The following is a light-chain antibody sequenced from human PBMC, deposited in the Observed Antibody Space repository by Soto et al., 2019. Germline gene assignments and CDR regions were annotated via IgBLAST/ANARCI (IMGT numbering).Light chain of an antibody. CDR1: QSISSN. V-gene: IGKV3-15*01. CDR2: DTS. J-gene: IGKJ1*01. CDR3: LHYNKRPRWT. Sequence: EIVMTQSPDMLSVSPGERATLSCRVSQSISSNLAWYQQKPGQAPRLLIYDTSTRATSIPARFSGSGSGTEFTLTISGLQPEDFAVYYCLHYNKRPRWTFGQGTKVDIK.